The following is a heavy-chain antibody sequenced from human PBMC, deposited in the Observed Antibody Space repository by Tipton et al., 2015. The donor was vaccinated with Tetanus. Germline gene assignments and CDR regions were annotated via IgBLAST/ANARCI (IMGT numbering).Heavy chain of an antibody. CDR3: ARVRAAARYYYGMDV. Sequence: QLVQSGAEVKKPGASVKVSCKASGYTFTSYGISWVRQAPGQGLEWMGWISAYNGNTNYAQKLQGRVTMTTDTSTSTAYMELRSRRSDDTAGYYCARVRAAARYYYGMDVWGQGTTVTVSS. V-gene: IGHV1-18*01. D-gene: IGHD6-25*01. J-gene: IGHJ6*02. CDR1: GYTFTSYG. CDR2: ISAYNGNT.